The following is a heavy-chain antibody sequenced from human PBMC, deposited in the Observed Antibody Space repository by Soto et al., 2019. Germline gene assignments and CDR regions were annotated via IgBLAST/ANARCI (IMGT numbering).Heavy chain of an antibody. CDR2: VGSRSSYI. J-gene: IGHJ6*02. CDR3: ASGFLELSGVMHIAV. Sequence: AGSLRLSCVASGVMISDYSMNWVLKAPGKGLEWVSSVGSRSSYIIYADSVKDRFTISRDNAKNSLFLQLRSLRAEDTGVYYWASGFLELSGVMHIAVWGQGATVTVSS. D-gene: IGHD3-16*01. V-gene: IGHV3-21*04. CDR1: GVMISDYS.